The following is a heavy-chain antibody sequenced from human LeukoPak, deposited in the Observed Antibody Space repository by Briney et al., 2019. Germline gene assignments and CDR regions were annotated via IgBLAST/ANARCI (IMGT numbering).Heavy chain of an antibody. J-gene: IGHJ5*02. CDR2: IYYSGST. V-gene: IGHV4-39*01. Sequence: SETLSLTCTVSGGSTSSSSYYWGWIRQPPGKGLEWIGSIYYSGSTYYNPSLKSRVTISVDTSKNQFSLKLSSVTAADTAVYYCARPQTAGAWFDPWGQGTLVTVSS. CDR1: GGSTSSSSYY. CDR3: ARPQTAGAWFDP. D-gene: IGHD6-19*01.